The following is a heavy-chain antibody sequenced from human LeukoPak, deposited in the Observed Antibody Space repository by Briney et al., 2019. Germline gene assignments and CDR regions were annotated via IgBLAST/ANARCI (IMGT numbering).Heavy chain of an antibody. V-gene: IGHV3-53*01. CDR1: GFTFSSYA. J-gene: IGHJ4*02. CDR2: IYSSGST. D-gene: IGHD6-19*01. Sequence: GGSLRLSCAASGFTFSSYAMHWVRQAPGKGLEWVSVIYSSGSTYYADSVKGRFTISRDNSKNTLYLQMNSLRAEDTAVYYCARGAVDSSGWYNLYYFDYWGQGTLVTVSS. CDR3: ARGAVDSSGWYNLYYFDY.